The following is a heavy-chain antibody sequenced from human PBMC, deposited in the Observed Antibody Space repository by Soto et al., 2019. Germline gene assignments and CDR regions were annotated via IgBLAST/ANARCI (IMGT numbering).Heavy chain of an antibody. V-gene: IGHV1-69*13. CDR1: GGTFSSYA. Sequence: SLKVYCKASGGTFSSYAISCVRHTPGQGLEWMGGIIPIFGTANYAQKFQGRVTITADESTSTAYMELSSLRSEDTAVYYCARSNCGGDCYFHWFEPWGQGTLVTVSS. J-gene: IGHJ5*02. CDR3: ARSNCGGDCYFHWFEP. CDR2: IIPIFGTA. D-gene: IGHD2-21*02.